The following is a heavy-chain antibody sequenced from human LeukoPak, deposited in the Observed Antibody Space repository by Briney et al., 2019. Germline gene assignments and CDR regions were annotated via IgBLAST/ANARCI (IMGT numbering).Heavy chain of an antibody. V-gene: IGHV4-59*01. Sequence: SETLSLTCTVSGGSISSYYWSWIRQPPGKGLEWIGYIYYSGSTNYNPSLKSRVTISVDTSKNQFSLKLSSVTAADTAVYYCARGGGVTGSYYYYYYYMDVWGKGTTVTISS. D-gene: IGHD3-9*01. CDR3: ARGGGVTGSYYYYYYYMDV. CDR2: IYYSGST. CDR1: GGSISSYY. J-gene: IGHJ6*03.